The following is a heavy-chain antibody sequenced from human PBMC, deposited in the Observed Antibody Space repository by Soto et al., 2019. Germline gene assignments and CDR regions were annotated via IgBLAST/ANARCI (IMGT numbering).Heavy chain of an antibody. Sequence: SETLSLTCTVCGGSISSGGYYWSWIRQHPGKGLEWIGYIYYSGSTYYNPSLKSRVTISVDTSKNQFSLKLSSVTAADTAVYSCATLLGLVVPGTFDCWGQGTLVTVSS. V-gene: IGHV4-31*03. J-gene: IGHJ4*02. CDR2: IYYSGST. D-gene: IGHD3-22*01. CDR1: GGSISSGGYY. CDR3: ATLLGLVVPGTFDC.